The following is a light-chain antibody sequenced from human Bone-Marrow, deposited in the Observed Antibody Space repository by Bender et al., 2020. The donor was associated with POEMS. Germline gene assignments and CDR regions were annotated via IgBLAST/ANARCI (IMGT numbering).Light chain of an antibody. CDR1: SSDVGGYNY. Sequence: QSALTQPASVSGSPGQSITISCTGTSSDVGGYNYVSWYQHHPGKAPKLMISDVSKRPSGVPGRFSGSKSGNTASLTISGLQAEDEADYYCCSYAGSYTSNVVFGVGTKLTVL. CDR3: CSYAGSYTSNVV. CDR2: DVS. V-gene: IGLV2-11*01. J-gene: IGLJ2*01.